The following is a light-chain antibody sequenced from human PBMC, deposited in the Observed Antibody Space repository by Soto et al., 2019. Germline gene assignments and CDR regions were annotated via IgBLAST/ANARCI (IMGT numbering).Light chain of an antibody. CDR2: GAS. CDR3: QQYGSSPPIT. Sequence: EIVLTQSPATLSFSPGERSTLSCRSSQSVSSYLAWYQQKPGQAPRLLIYGASIRATGIPDRFSGSGSGTDFTLTISRLEPEDFAVYYCQQYGSSPPITFGQGTRLEIK. CDR1: QSVSSY. J-gene: IGKJ5*01. V-gene: IGKV3-20*01.